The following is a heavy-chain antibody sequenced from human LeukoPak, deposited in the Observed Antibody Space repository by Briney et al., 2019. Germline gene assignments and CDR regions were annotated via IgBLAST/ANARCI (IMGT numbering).Heavy chain of an antibody. CDR1: GFTFSSYW. J-gene: IGHJ4*02. Sequence: PGGSLRLSCAASGFTFSSYWMSWVRQAPGKGREGVANIKQDGSENYYVDSVKGRFTISRDNAKNSLYLQMNSLRAEDTAVYYCARMLSSGWYREFDYWGQGTLVTVSS. D-gene: IGHD6-19*01. V-gene: IGHV3-7*01. CDR2: IKQDGSEN. CDR3: ARMLSSGWYREFDY.